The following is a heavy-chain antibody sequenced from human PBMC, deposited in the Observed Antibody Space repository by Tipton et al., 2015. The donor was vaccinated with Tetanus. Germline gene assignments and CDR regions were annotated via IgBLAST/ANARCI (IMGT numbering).Heavy chain of an antibody. CDR2: VSYSGRT. V-gene: IGHV4-61*08. CDR1: GGSVRSGDYS. CDR3: ARAKNEVPKKGPFDS. J-gene: IGHJ4*02. Sequence: GLVKPSETLSLTCTVSGGSVRSGDYSWNWIRQPPGKGLEWLAYVSYSGRTNSNYSLKSRITISQATAKNQFSLRLTSVTAADTAVYYCARAKNEVPKKGPFDSWGQGSLVIVSS. D-gene: IGHD1-1*01.